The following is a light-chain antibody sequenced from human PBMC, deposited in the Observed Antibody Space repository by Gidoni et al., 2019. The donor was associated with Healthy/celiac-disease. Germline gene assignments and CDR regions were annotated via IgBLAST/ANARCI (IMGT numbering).Light chain of an antibody. J-gene: IGKJ3*01. V-gene: IGKV4-1*01. CDR3: QQYYSTPPT. CDR2: WAS. CDR1: QSVLYSSNNKNY. Sequence: DIVITPSPASLAVSLGERATINCKSSQSVLYSSNNKNYLAWYQQKPGQPPKLLIYWASTRESGVPDRFSGSGSGTDFTLTISSLQAEDVAVYYCQQYYSTPPTCGPGTKVDIK.